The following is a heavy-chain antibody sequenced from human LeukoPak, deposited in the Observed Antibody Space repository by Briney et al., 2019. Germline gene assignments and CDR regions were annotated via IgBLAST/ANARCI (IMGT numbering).Heavy chain of an antibody. D-gene: IGHD6-6*01. CDR2: ISSSDRTI. J-gene: IGHJ3*02. V-gene: IGHV3-11*04. CDR3: AREEYSSSSWDAFDI. CDR1: GFTFSDYS. Sequence: GGSLRLSCAASGFTFSDYSMSWIRQAPGKGLEWLSYISSSDRTIYYADSVKGRFTISRDNAKNTLYLQMNSLRAEDTAVYYCAREEYSSSSWDAFDIWGQGTMVTVSS.